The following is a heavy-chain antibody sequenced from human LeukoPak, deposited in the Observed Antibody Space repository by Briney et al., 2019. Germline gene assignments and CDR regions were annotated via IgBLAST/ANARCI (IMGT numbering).Heavy chain of an antibody. CDR2: ISWNSGSM. CDR3: AKDMARAGWEILVGDYYYGMDV. J-gene: IGHJ6*02. D-gene: IGHD1-26*01. V-gene: IGHV3-9*01. CDR1: GFTFDDYA. Sequence: GGSLRLSCAASGFTFDDYAMHWVRHAPGKGLEWVSGISWNSGSMDYADFVKGRFTISRDNAKNSLYLQMNSLRAEDTALYYCAKDMARAGWEILVGDYYYGMDVWGQGTAVTVSS.